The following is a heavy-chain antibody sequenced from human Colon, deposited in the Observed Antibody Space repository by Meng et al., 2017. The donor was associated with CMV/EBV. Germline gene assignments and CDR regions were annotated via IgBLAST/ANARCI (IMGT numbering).Heavy chain of an antibody. D-gene: IGHD3-16*01. CDR3: ARGGPFMNDAIDI. J-gene: IGHJ3*02. CDR1: GFSVSVHY. Sequence: CKASGFSVSVHYMNWVRQAPGKGLEWVSVLYSGGTTIYLDSVKGRFSFSRDTSKNTVDLQMNFLRVEDTAVYYCARGGPFMNDAIDIWGQGTMVTVSS. V-gene: IGHV3-53*01. CDR2: LYSGGTT.